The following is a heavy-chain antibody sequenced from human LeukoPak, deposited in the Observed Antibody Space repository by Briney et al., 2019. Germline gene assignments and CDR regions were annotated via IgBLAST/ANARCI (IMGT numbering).Heavy chain of an antibody. D-gene: IGHD3-22*01. J-gene: IGHJ4*02. CDR2: IYYSGST. V-gene: IGHV4-61*01. Sequence: SETLYLTCTVSGGSVSSGSYYWSWIRQPPGKGLEWIGYIYYSGSTNYNPSLKSRVTISVDTSKNQFSLKLSSVTAADTAVYYCASYSYYYDSSGYFDYWGQGTLVTVSS. CDR1: GGSVSSGSYY. CDR3: ASYSYYYDSSGYFDY.